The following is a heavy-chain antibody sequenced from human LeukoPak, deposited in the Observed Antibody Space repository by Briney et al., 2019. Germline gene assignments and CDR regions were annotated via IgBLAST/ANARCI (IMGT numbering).Heavy chain of an antibody. CDR2: IKSKTDGGTT. D-gene: IGHD3-22*01. CDR3: TTASPYYYDSSPPDY. Sequence: GGSLRLSCAASGFTFSNAWMSWVRQAPGKGLEWVGRIKSKTDGGTTDYAAPVKGRFTISRDVSKNTLYLQMNSLKTEDTAVYYCTTASPYYYDSSPPDYWGQGTLVTVSS. J-gene: IGHJ4*02. V-gene: IGHV3-15*01. CDR1: GFTFSNAW.